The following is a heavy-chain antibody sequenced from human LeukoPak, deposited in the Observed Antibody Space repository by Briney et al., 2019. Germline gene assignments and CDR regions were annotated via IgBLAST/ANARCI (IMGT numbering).Heavy chain of an antibody. V-gene: IGHV4-4*07. D-gene: IGHD3-10*01. Sequence: PSETLSLTCTVSGASISSYYWSWIRQPAGKGLEWIGRIYTSGSTNYNPSPKSRVTMSVDTTKNQFSLKLSSVTAADTAVYYCASDYYGSGMYYYMDVWGKGTTVTVSS. CDR3: ASDYYGSGMYYYMDV. J-gene: IGHJ6*03. CDR1: GASISSYY. CDR2: IYTSGST.